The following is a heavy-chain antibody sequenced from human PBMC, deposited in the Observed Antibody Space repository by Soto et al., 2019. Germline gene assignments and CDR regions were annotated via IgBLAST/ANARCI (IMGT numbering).Heavy chain of an antibody. J-gene: IGHJ4*02. Sequence: ASVKVSCKASGYTFTSYYMHWVRQAPGQGLEWMGIINPSGGSTSYAQKFQGRVTMTRDTSTSTVYMELSSLRSEDTAVYYCARDRRNSGSYPRNTFDYWGLGTLVTVSS. V-gene: IGHV1-46*01. CDR2: INPSGGST. CDR1: GYTFTSYY. CDR3: ARDRRNSGSYPRNTFDY. D-gene: IGHD1-26*01.